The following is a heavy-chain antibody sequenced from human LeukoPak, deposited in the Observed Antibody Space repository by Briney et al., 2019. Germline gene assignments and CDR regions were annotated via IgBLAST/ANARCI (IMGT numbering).Heavy chain of an antibody. D-gene: IGHD3-22*01. Sequence: ASVKVSCKASGYTFTSYDINWVRQATGQGLEWMGWMNPNSGNTGYAQKFQGRVTITRNTSISTAYMELSSLRSEDTAVHYCARSSGYYFPFDYWGQGTLVTVSS. V-gene: IGHV1-8*03. CDR1: GYTFTSYD. CDR2: MNPNSGNT. CDR3: ARSSGYYFPFDY. J-gene: IGHJ4*02.